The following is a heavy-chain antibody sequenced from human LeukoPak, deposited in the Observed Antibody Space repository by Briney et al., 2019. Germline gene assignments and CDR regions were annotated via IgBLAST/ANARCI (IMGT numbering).Heavy chain of an antibody. Sequence: GGSLRLSCAASGFTFSSYSMNSGREAPGKGLEWVSSISSSSSYIYYADSVKGRFTISRDNAKNSLYLQMNSLRAEDTAVYYCARETEIRALYYNYGMDVWGQGTTVTVYS. CDR2: ISSSSSYI. J-gene: IGHJ6*02. D-gene: IGHD3-10*01. CDR3: ARETEIRALYYNYGMDV. V-gene: IGHV3-21*01. CDR1: GFTFSSYS.